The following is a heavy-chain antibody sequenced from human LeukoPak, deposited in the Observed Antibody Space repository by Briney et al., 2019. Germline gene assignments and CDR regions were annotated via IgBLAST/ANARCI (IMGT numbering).Heavy chain of an antibody. V-gene: IGHV3-23*01. D-gene: IGHD5-18*01. J-gene: IGHJ4*02. CDR2: ISADSYYT. CDR1: GFTFSSQP. CDR3: ANFVDTSMGGNDY. Sequence: GGSLELSFPASGFTFSSQPLSGFGQPQGKGLDGVSAISADSYYTYYADSVQGRFTISRDNSKNTLYLQMNSLRAEDTALYYCANFVDTSMGGNDYWGQGTLVTVSS.